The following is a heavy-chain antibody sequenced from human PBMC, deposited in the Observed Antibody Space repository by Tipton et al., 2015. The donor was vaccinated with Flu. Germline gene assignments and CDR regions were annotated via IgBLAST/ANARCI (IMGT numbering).Heavy chain of an antibody. CDR3: ARDPLGGSSAFHI. J-gene: IGHJ3*02. CDR2: IYTSGSA. D-gene: IGHD2-15*01. Sequence: TLSLTCTVSGGSMSSYYWSWIRQPAGKGLEWIGRIYTSGSAIHNPSLKSRVTMSVDTSKNQFSLKLSSVTAADTAVFYCARDPLGGSSAFHIWGRGTMVTVAS. V-gene: IGHV4-4*07. CDR1: GGSMSSYY.